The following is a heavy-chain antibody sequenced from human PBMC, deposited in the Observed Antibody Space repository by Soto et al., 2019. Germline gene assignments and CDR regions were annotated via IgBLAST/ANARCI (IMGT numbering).Heavy chain of an antibody. J-gene: IGHJ6*03. CDR1: GFIFSAYD. D-gene: IGHD5-18*01. V-gene: IGHV3-13*01. CDR2: IGTAGDT. Sequence: GGSLRLSCAASGFIFSAYDMHWVRQATGKGLEWVSAIGTAGDTYYPGSVKGRFTVSRENAKNSLYLQMNSLTVGDTAVYYCVRAYIYVPPPYYFYYIGVWGKGTMVTV. CDR3: VRAYIYVPPPYYFYYIGV.